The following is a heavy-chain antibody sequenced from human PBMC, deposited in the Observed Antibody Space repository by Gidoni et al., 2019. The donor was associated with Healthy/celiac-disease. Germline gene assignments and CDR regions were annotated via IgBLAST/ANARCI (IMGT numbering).Heavy chain of an antibody. V-gene: IGHV3-30-3*01. CDR3: AREYSSGWYLLFDY. D-gene: IGHD6-19*01. J-gene: IGHJ4*02. CDR2: ISYDGSNK. Sequence: QVQLVESGGGVVQPGRSLRLSCAASGFTFSSYAMHWVRQAPGKGLEWVAVISYDGSNKYYADSVKGRFTISRDNSKNTLYLQMNSLRAEDTAVYYCAREYSSGWYLLFDYWGQGTLVTVSS. CDR1: GFTFSSYA.